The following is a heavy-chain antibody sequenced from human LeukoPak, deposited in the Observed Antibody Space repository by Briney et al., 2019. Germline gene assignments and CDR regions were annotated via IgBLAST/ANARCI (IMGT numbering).Heavy chain of an antibody. CDR3: ARDCSSTSCPFDY. D-gene: IGHD2-2*01. CDR1: GGPFLSYG. CDR2: VIPILGIA. V-gene: IGHV1-69*04. J-gene: IGHJ4*02. Sequence: ASVKVSCKASGGPFLSYGISWVRQAPGQGREWMGRVIPILGIANYAQKFQGRVTITADKSTSTAYMELSSLRSEDTAVYYCARDCSSTSCPFDYWGQGTLVTVSS.